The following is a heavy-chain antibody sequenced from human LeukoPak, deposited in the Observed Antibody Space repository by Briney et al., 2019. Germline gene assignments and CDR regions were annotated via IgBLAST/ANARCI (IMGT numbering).Heavy chain of an antibody. Sequence: GGSLRLSCAASGFTFSSYSMNWVRQAPGKGLEWVSYISSSSSTIYYADSVKGRFTISRDNSKNTLYLQMNSLRAEDTAVYYCAKVHDYGVYWGQGTLVTVPS. CDR1: GFTFSSYS. CDR2: ISSSSSTI. CDR3: AKVHDYGVY. V-gene: IGHV3-48*01. J-gene: IGHJ4*02.